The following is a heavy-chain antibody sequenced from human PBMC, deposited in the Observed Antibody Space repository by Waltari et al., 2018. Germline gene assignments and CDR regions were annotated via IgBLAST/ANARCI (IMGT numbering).Heavy chain of an antibody. CDR1: GFTLGNYG. V-gene: IGHV3-33*05. Sequence: QVHVVESGGGVAQPGGSLRLSCAASGFTLGNYGMHWVRQAPGKGLEWVAVIQYAGSIKNYADSVKGRFTISRENSKNTLYLEMKSLRAEDTAVYYCAREYSRICFHALDGWGQGTAVTVSS. D-gene: IGHD6-13*01. CDR3: AREYSRICFHALDG. CDR2: IQYAGSIK. J-gene: IGHJ6*02.